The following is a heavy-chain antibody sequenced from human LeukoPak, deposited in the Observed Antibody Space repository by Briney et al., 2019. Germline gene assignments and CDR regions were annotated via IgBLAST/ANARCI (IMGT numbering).Heavy chain of an antibody. CDR2: IKQDGSEK. J-gene: IGHJ6*02. Sequence: PGGSLRLSCSASGFTFSSYWMSWVRQAPGKGLEWVANIKQDGSEKYYVDSVKGRFTISRDNAKNSLYLQMNSLRAEDTAVCYCAKGGYYYYYGMDVWGQGTTVTVSS. V-gene: IGHV3-7*01. CDR3: AKGGYYYYYGMDV. CDR1: GFTFSSYW.